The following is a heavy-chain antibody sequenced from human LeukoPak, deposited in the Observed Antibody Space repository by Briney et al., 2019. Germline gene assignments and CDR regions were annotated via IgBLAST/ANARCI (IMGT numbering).Heavy chain of an antibody. CDR3: ARRGRVLRYFA. V-gene: IGHV4-34*01. Sequence: PSETLSLTCAVYGGSFSGYYWSWIRQPPGKGLEWIGEINHSGSTNYNPSLKSRVTISVDTSKNQFSLKLSSVTAADTAVYYCARRGRVLRYFAWGQGTLVTVSS. J-gene: IGHJ5*02. CDR2: INHSGST. D-gene: IGHD3-9*01. CDR1: GGSFSGYY.